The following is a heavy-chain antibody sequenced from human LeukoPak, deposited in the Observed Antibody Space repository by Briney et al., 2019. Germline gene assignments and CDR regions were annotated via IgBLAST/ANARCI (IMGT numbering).Heavy chain of an antibody. J-gene: IGHJ4*02. CDR3: ARQGYGRSSFFDH. CDR2: LFHSGTT. CDR1: GDSVSTNLYY. V-gene: IGHV4-39*01. D-gene: IGHD6-6*01. Sequence: SETLSLTCTVSGDSVSTNLYYWGWIRQPPGKGLEWIGNLFHSGTTYYNPSLKSRVSISVDTSKNQFSLTLNSVTAADTAVYYCARQGYGRSSFFDHWGQGTLVTVSS.